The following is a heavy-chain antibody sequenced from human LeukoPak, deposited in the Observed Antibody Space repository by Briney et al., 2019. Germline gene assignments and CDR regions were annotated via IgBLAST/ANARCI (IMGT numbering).Heavy chain of an antibody. J-gene: IGHJ4*02. Sequence: PSETLSLTCTVSGDSISGYYWGWVRQPPGKGLEWMGYIFHSGSTKYNPSLESRATISIDTTENQFSLRLSSVTAADTAVYYCARLATYGAFSDWGQGTLVTVSS. CDR3: ARLATYGAFSD. D-gene: IGHD4-17*01. CDR2: IFHSGST. V-gene: IGHV4-59*08. CDR1: GDSISGYY.